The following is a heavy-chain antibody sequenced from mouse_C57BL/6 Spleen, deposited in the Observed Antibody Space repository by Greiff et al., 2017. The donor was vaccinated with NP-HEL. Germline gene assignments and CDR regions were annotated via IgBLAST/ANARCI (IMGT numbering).Heavy chain of an antibody. CDR2: IYPGSGNT. J-gene: IGHJ2*01. D-gene: IGHD1-1*01. CDR3: ATGGYGSSYDY. CDR1: GYSFTNYY. Sequence: QVQLQQSGPELVKPGTSVKISCKASGYSFTNYYIHWVKQRPGQGLEWIGWIYPGSGNTEYNEKFKGKATLTADTSSSTAYMQLSSLTSEDSAVYCCATGGYGSSYDYWGQGTTLTVSS. V-gene: IGHV1-66*01.